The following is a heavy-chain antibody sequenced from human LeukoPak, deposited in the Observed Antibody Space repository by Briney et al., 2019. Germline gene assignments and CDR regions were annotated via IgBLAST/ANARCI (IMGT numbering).Heavy chain of an antibody. CDR1: TLTLNNYW. CDR3: ARDQRNCGTDCYHTGLIDY. D-gene: IGHD2-21*02. Sequence: GGSLRLSCTASTLTLNNYWMSWDRQAPGKGLEWVANIKQDGSEKYHVDSVKGRFTISRDNARNSLYLQMNSLRAEDTAVYYCARDQRNCGTDCYHTGLIDYWGQGTLVAVSS. J-gene: IGHJ4*02. CDR2: IKQDGSEK. V-gene: IGHV3-7*05.